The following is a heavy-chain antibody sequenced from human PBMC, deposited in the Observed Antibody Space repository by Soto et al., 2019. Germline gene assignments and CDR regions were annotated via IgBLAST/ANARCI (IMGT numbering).Heavy chain of an antibody. D-gene: IGHD6-13*01. J-gene: IGHJ4*02. CDR2: TYYRSKWFD. Sequence: QVQLQPSGPGLVKPSQTLSLTCDISGDSVSTNSATWNWIRQSPSRGLERLRRTYYRSKWFDDYAVSGKSRLIISPDMYNNRISLQLNSVTPDDTAVDYWVRLIGNSWLDYWGQGTLVTFSS. V-gene: IGHV6-1*01. CDR3: VRLIGNSWLDY. CDR1: GDSVSTNSAT.